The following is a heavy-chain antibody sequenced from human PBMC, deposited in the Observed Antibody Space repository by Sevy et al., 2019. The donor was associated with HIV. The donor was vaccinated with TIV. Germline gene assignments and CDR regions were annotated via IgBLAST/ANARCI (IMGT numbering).Heavy chain of an antibody. J-gene: IGHJ4*02. CDR3: AREGCTKPHDY. Sequence: RSLRLSCAASGFTFSKYSMSWVRQPPGKGLEWVSTLSFGCGEINYADSVKGRFTISRDNSKSSVYLQVNNLRPEDTAVYYCAREGCTKPHDYWGQGTLVTVSS. CDR1: GFTFSKYS. D-gene: IGHD2-8*01. CDR2: LSFGCGEI. V-gene: IGHV3-23*01.